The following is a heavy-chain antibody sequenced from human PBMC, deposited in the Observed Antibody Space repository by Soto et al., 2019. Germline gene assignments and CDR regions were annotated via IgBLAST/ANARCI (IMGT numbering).Heavy chain of an antibody. D-gene: IGHD3-10*01. J-gene: IGHJ4*02. CDR1: GFTFDDYG. V-gene: IGHV3-20*01. CDR2: INWNGGST. CDR3: ARDKVDKFGEFYFDY. Sequence: EVQLVESGGGVVRPGGSLRLSCAASGFTFDDYGMSWVRQAPGKGLEWVSGINWNGGSTGYADSVKGRFTISRDNAKNSLYLQMYSLRAEDTALYHCARDKVDKFGEFYFDYWGQGTLVTVSS.